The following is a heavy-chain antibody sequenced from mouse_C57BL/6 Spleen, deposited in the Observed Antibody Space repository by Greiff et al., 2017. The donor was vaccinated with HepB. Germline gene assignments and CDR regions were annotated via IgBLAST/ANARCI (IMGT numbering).Heavy chain of an antibody. J-gene: IGHJ4*01. CDR3: ASSSRVHMDY. D-gene: IGHD3-3*01. CDR1: GYTFTDYY. CDR2: INPNNGGT. V-gene: IGHV1-26*01. Sequence: EVQLQQSGPELVKPGASVKISCKASGYTFTDYYLNWVKQSHGKSLEWIGDINPNNGGTSYNQKFKGKATLTVDKSSSTAYMELRSLTSEDSAVFFCASSSRVHMDYWCRGTSVTV.